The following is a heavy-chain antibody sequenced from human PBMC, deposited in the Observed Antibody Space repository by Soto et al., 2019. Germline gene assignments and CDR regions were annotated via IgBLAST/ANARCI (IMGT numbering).Heavy chain of an antibody. J-gene: IGHJ4*02. CDR3: ARAYRINGWSDYFFDY. V-gene: IGHV4-30-4*08. D-gene: IGHD6-19*01. CDR2: IYYTGFT. CDR1: GDSLSGGDYY. Sequence: SETLSLTCTVSGDSLSGGDYYWSWIRQPPGKGLEWIGDIYYTGFTFYNPSLKSRLTISLDSSKNQFSLRLNSVTAADTAVYFCARAYRINGWSDYFFDYWGQGTLVTVS.